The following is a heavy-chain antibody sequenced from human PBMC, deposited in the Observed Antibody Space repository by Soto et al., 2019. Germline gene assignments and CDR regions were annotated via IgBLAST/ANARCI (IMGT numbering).Heavy chain of an antibody. V-gene: IGHV4-34*01. D-gene: IGHD2-2*01. Sequence: QVQLQQWGAGLLKPSETLSLTCAVYGGSFSGYYWSWIRQPPGKGLECIGEINHSGSTNYNPSLKSRVTISVDTSKNQFSLKLSSVTAADTAVYYCARAKLGYWISTSCFRRRGDAFDIWGQGTMVTVSS. J-gene: IGHJ3*02. CDR2: INHSGST. CDR1: GGSFSGYY. CDR3: ARAKLGYWISTSCFRRRGDAFDI.